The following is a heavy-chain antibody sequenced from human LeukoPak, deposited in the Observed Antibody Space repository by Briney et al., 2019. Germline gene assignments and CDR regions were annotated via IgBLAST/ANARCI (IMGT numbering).Heavy chain of an antibody. J-gene: IGHJ4*02. CDR3: AKHSSGWDFDY. CDR1: GFIFSNYG. Sequence: GGSLRLSCAASGFIFSNYGMNWVRQAPGKGLEWVAAISASGSATSYADSVKGRFTISRDNSKNTLYLQMNSLRAEDTAVYYCAKHSSGWDFDYWGQGTLVTVSS. V-gene: IGHV3-23*01. CDR2: ISASGSAT. D-gene: IGHD6-19*01.